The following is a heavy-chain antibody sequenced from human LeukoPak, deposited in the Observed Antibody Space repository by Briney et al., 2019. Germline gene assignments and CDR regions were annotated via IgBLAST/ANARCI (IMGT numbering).Heavy chain of an antibody. CDR1: GVSISSYY. Sequence: PSETLSLTCTVSGVSISSYYWSWVRQPPGRGLEWIGYIYYSGSTNYNPSLKSGVTISVDTSKNQFSLKLSSVTAADTAVYYCACRHDAFDIWGQGTMVTVSS. J-gene: IGHJ3*02. V-gene: IGHV4-59*01. CDR3: ACRHDAFDI. CDR2: IYYSGST.